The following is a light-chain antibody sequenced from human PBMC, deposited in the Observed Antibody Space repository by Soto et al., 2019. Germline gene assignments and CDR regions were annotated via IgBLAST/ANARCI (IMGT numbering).Light chain of an antibody. CDR1: NSNGRKSND. CDR2: EDS. V-gene: IGLV2-8*01. J-gene: IGLJ1*01. Sequence: SVLPQPPYASGSPGQSVTLSCPGSNSNGRKSNDLTCVEQHPGKAPEVMRTEDSTRPSGVPGRVSGSKSGNTASLTVSGLQAEDEADYYCSSYAGSHNLGFVFGTGTKVTVL. CDR3: SSYAGSHNLGFV.